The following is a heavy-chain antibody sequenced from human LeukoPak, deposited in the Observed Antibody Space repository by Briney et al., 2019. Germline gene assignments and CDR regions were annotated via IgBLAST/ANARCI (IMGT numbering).Heavy chain of an antibody. CDR2: ISYDGSNK. CDR3: ARGPFLGV. V-gene: IGHV3-30-3*01. Sequence: GGSLRPSCAASGFTFSSYAMHWVRQAPGKGLEWVAVISYDGSNKYYADSVKGRFTISRDNSKNTLYLQMNSLRAEDTAVYYCARGPFLGVWGQGTLVTVSS. CDR1: GFTFSSYA. J-gene: IGHJ4*02. D-gene: IGHD3-10*01.